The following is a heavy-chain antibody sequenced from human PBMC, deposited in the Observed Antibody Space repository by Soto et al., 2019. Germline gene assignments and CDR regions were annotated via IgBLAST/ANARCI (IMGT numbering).Heavy chain of an antibody. Sequence: EVQLVESGGDLVQPGGSLRLSCAASGFTFKDYSMTWMRQAPGRGPEWVANIKRDGLEKHYAESVRGRFVISRDDAKNSLYLQLNSLRVEDTAVYYCARHTWWHFDWGQGTLVTVSS. V-gene: IGHV3-7*04. J-gene: IGHJ4*02. CDR2: IKRDGLEK. D-gene: IGHD2-8*02. CDR3: ARHTWWHFD. CDR1: GFTFKDYS.